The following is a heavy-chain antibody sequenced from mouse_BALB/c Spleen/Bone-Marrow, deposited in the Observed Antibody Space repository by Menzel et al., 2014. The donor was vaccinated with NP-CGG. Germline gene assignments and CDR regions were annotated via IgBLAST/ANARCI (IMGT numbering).Heavy chain of an antibody. J-gene: IGHJ3*01. V-gene: IGHV1-22*01. CDR3: ARGKNFYYGYAWFAY. Sequence: EVMLVESGPELVKPGASVKISCKTSGYTFTGYTMHWVKQSHGKSLEWIGGINPNNGGTSYNQKFKGKATLTVDKSSSTAYMELRSLTSEDSAVYYCARGKNFYYGYAWFAYWGQGTLVTVSA. CDR1: GYTFTGYT. CDR2: INPNNGGT. D-gene: IGHD1-2*01.